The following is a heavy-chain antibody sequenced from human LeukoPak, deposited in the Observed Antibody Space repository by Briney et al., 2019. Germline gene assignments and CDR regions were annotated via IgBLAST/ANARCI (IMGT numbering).Heavy chain of an antibody. V-gene: IGHV4-39*01. J-gene: IGHJ6*03. D-gene: IGHD2-2*02. CDR2: IYYSGST. CDR1: GGSISSSSYY. CDR3: ARTVVPAAIPLYYYYYMDV. Sequence: SETLSLTCTVSGGSISSSSYYWGWIRQPPGKGLEWIGSIYYSGSTYYNPSLKSRVTISVDTSKNQFSLKLSSVTAAGTAVYYCARTVVPAAIPLYYYYYMDVWGKGTTVTVSS.